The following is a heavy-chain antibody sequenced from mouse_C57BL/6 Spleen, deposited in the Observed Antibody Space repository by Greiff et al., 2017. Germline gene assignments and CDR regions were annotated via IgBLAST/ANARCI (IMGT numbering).Heavy chain of an antibody. CDR3: ARRSRYYAMDY. Sequence: QVQLQQSGPGLVQPSQSLSITCIVSGFSLTSYGVHWVRQSPGKGLEWLGVIWSGGSTDYNAAFISRLSISKDNSKSQVFFKMNSLQADDTAIYYCARRSRYYAMDYWGQGTSVTVSS. CDR1: GFSLTSYG. J-gene: IGHJ4*01. CDR2: IWSGGST. V-gene: IGHV2-2*01.